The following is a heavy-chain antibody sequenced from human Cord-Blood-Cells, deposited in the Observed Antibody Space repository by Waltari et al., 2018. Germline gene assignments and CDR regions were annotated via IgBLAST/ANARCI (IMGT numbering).Heavy chain of an antibody. Sequence: QVQLQQWGAELLKPSETLSLTCAVYGGSFSGYYWSWIRQPPGKGLEWIGEINHRGSTNYSPARKSRVTIAVDTSKNQFSLKLSSVTAADTAVYYCATTYYDIWTGYYDYWGQGTLVTVSS. V-gene: IGHV4-34*01. CDR1: GGSFSGYY. D-gene: IGHD3-9*01. CDR2: INHRGST. CDR3: ATTYYDIWTGYYDY. J-gene: IGHJ4*02.